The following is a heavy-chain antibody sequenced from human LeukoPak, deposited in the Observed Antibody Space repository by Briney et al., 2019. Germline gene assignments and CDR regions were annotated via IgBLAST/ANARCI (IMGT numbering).Heavy chain of an antibody. CDR2: IYHSGTT. CDR1: GASFSSGDNY. D-gene: IGHD6-13*01. Sequence: PSETLSLTCIVSGASFSSGDNYGAWIRQPPGKGLEWIGYIYHSGTTYYNPSLKSRVTISVDRSKNQFSLKLSSVTAADTAVYYCARVSKAIAAATTPYGTYYYYMDVWGKGTTVTVSS. J-gene: IGHJ6*03. CDR3: ARVSKAIAAATTPYGTYYYYMDV. V-gene: IGHV4-30-2*01.